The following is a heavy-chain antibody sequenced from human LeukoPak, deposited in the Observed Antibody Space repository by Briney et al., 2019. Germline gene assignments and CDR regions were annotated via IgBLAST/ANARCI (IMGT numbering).Heavy chain of an antibody. V-gene: IGHV1-46*01. CDR3: AKEGDGLD. CDR2: INPSGGST. CDR1: GYTFTSYY. D-gene: IGHD3-16*01. Sequence: ASVKVSCKASGYTFTSYYLYWVRQAPGQGLEWMGVINPSGGSTTSAQKFQGRVTLTRDTSISTAYMELSRLRSDDTAVYYCAKEGDGLDWGQGTLVTVSS. J-gene: IGHJ4*02.